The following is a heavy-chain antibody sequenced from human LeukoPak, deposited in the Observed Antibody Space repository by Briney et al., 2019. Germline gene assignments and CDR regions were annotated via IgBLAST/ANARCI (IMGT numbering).Heavy chain of an antibody. Sequence: PGGSLRLYCAASGFTFSSYAVSWARQAPGKGLEWVSAISGSGGSTYYADSVKGRFTISRDNSKNTLYLQMNSLRAEDTAVYYCATLLLYCSSTSCYDPLFDYWGQGTLVTVSS. V-gene: IGHV3-23*01. CDR1: GFTFSSYA. CDR2: ISGSGGST. CDR3: ATLLLYCSSTSCYDPLFDY. D-gene: IGHD2-2*01. J-gene: IGHJ4*02.